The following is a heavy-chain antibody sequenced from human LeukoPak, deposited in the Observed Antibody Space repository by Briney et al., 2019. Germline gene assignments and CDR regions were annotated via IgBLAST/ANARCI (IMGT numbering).Heavy chain of an antibody. D-gene: IGHD2-2*01. J-gene: IGHJ1*01. CDR1: GGSISSSSYY. CDR3: VRPGGSTSWSRDFQH. V-gene: IGHV4-39*01. CDR2: IYYSGST. Sequence: PSETLSLTCTVSGGSISSSSYYWGWIRQPPGKGLEWIGSIYYSGSTYYNPSLKSRVTISVDTSKNQFSLKLSSVTAADTAVYYCVRPGGSTSWSRDFQHWGQGTLITVSS.